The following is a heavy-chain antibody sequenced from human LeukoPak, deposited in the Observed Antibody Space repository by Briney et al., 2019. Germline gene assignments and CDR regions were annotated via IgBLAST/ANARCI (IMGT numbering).Heavy chain of an antibody. D-gene: IGHD3-10*01. CDR1: GFTFSSYA. V-gene: IGHV3-23*01. Sequence: GGSLRLSCAASGFTFSSYAMSWVRQVPGKGLEWVSAISGSGVSPHYADSVKGRFTISRDNSENTLYLQLNSLRAEDTAVYFCVKGFVHPTYYFDYWGQGTLVTVSS. J-gene: IGHJ4*02. CDR3: VKGFVHPTYYFDY. CDR2: ISGSGVSP.